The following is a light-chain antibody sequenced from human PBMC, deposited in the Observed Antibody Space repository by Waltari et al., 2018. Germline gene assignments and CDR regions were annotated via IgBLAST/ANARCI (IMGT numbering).Light chain of an antibody. CDR2: RAS. CDR3: QQHGTLPAT. J-gene: IGKJ1*01. CDR1: QSVGSSS. V-gene: IGKV3-20*01. Sequence: EIVLTQSPGTASLSPGERVTLSCRASQSVGSSSLAWYQRKPGQAPRLVIYRASRRATGIPDRLSGSGSGTDFSLTISRLEPEDFAVYYCQQHGTLPATFGQGTKVEIK.